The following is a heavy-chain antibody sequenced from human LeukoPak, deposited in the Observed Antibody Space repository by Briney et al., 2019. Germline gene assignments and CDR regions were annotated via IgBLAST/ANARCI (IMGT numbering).Heavy chain of an antibody. CDR2: IIPIFGTA. D-gene: IGHD3-3*01. Sequence: ASVKVSCKASGGTFSSYAISWVRQAPGQGLEWMGGIIPIFGTASYAQKFQGRVTITADESTSTAYMELSSLRSEDTAVYYCTRGTWRHAFDIWGQGTMVAVSS. J-gene: IGHJ3*02. CDR3: TRGTWRHAFDI. V-gene: IGHV1-69*13. CDR1: GGTFSSYA.